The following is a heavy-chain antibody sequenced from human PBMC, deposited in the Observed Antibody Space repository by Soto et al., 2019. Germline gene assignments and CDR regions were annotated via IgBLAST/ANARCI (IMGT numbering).Heavy chain of an antibody. J-gene: IGHJ5*02. CDR3: ATGSTSWDWFDP. D-gene: IGHD2-2*01. Sequence: ASVKVSCKVSGYTLTDLSMPWVRQAPGKGLEWMGGFDPEDGETIYGQKFQGRVTMTEDTSTHTAYMELSSLRSEDTAVYYCATGSTSWDWFDPWGQGTLVTVSS. CDR2: FDPEDGET. CDR1: GYTLTDLS. V-gene: IGHV1-24*01.